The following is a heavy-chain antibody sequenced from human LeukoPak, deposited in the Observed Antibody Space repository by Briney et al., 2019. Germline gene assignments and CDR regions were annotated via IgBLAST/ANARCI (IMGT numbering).Heavy chain of an antibody. CDR2: ISTSSNTI. V-gene: IGHV3-11*04. Sequence: GGSLRLSCEASGFNFSDYYMSWIRQAPGKGVEWLSYISTSSNTIYYAEYVKGRFTISRDNAKNSLYLQMNSLRAEDTAVYSCAREGQWRSFDIWGQGKMATVSS. CDR3: AREGQWRSFDI. J-gene: IGHJ3*02. D-gene: IGHD6-19*01. CDR1: GFNFSDYY.